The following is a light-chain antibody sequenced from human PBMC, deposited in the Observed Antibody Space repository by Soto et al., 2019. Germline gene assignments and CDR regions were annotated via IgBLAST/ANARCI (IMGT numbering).Light chain of an antibody. CDR3: QPLLRAFWT. CDR2: GPS. CDR1: ESLSPHS. Sequence: SVLTQAPSTLPLSTGETATLSXRASESLSPHSIAWYQHNPGQAPRLXXYGPSGMDIGIQDMISGSGSWTAFTITISGVEPEDVVMYYCQPLLRAFWTFGHGTDGDI. V-gene: IGKV3-20*01. J-gene: IGKJ1*01.